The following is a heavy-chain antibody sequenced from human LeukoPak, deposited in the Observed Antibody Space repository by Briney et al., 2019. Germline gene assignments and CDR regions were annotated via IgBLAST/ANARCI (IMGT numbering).Heavy chain of an antibody. CDR2: INHSGST. D-gene: IGHD6-13*01. Sequence: SETLSLTCTVSGGSLNSYYWSWIRLPPGKGLEWIGEINHSGSTNYNPSLKSRVTISVDTSKNQFSLKLSSVTAADTAVYYCARLGYSSSWYVGYFDYWGQGTLVTVSS. J-gene: IGHJ4*02. V-gene: IGHV4-34*01. CDR1: GGSLNSYY. CDR3: ARLGYSSSWYVGYFDY.